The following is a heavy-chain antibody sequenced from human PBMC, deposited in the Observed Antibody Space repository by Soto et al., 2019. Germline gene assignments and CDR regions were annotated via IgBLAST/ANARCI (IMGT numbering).Heavy chain of an antibody. V-gene: IGHV4-39*01. D-gene: IGHD3-9*01. CDR2: IYYRGNT. CDR1: GDSINSDKYY. CDR3: ARLAGLATISYYFDF. J-gene: IGHJ4*02. Sequence: QLQESGPGLVKPSETLSLTCSVSGDSINSDKYYWGWIRQPPGKGLEWIGSIYYRGNTYYNPSLQTRVTISLDKSKIQFYLRLSSVTAADSAVYFCARLAGLATISYYFDFWGQGAQVTVSS.